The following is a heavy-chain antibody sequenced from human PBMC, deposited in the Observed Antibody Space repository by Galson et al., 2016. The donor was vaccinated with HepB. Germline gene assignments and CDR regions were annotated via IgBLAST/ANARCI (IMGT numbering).Heavy chain of an antibody. CDR1: GFSFSHHW. CDR2: ISDDGNEK. D-gene: IGHD3-10*01. V-gene: IGHV3-7*03. J-gene: IGHJ1*01. Sequence: SLRLSCAASGFSFSHHWMSWVRQAPGKGLEYVATISDDGNEKYYVDSVRGRFTISRDNAKNSLDLQMNSLRVDDTAVYYCASNNRGWGQGTLVTVSS. CDR3: ASNNRG.